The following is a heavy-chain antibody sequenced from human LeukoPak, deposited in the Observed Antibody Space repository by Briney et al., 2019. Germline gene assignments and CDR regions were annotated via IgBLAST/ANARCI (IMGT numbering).Heavy chain of an antibody. CDR3: ASQFSSSWYYYGMDV. CDR1: GGTFSSYA. CDR2: IIPIFGTA. V-gene: IGHV1-69*06. Sequence: SVKVSCKASGGTFSSYAISWVRQAPGQGLEWMGGIIPIFGTANYAQKFQGRVTMTEDTSASTAYMELSSLRSEDTAVYYCASQFSSSWYYYGMDVWGQGTTVTVSS. D-gene: IGHD6-13*01. J-gene: IGHJ6*02.